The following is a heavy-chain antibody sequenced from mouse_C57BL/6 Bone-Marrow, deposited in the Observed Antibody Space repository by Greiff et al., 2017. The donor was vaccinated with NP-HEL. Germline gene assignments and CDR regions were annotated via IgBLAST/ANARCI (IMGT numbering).Heavy chain of an antibody. CDR2: IYPGSGNT. Sequence: VKLMESGAELVRPGASVKLSCKASGYTFTDYYINWVKQRPGQGLEWIARIYPGSGNTYYNEKFKGKATLTAEKSSSTAYMQLSSLTSEDSAVYFCARGGWLLLFAYWGQGTLVTVSA. J-gene: IGHJ3*01. CDR3: ARGGWLLLFAY. CDR1: GYTFTDYY. D-gene: IGHD2-3*01. V-gene: IGHV1-76*01.